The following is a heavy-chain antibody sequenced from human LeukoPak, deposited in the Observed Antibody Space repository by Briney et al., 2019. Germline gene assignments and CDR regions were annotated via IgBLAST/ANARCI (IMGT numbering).Heavy chain of an antibody. J-gene: IGHJ4*02. CDR2: IYTSGST. CDR3: ARGDGYNIDY. CDR1: GGSISSGSYY. Sequence: PSQTLSLTCTVSGGSISSGSYYWTWIRRPAGKGLEWIERIYTSGSTNYTPSLKSRVTISVDTSKNQFSLKLSSVTAADTAVYYCARGDGYNIDYWGQGTLVTVSS. D-gene: IGHD5-24*01. V-gene: IGHV4-61*02.